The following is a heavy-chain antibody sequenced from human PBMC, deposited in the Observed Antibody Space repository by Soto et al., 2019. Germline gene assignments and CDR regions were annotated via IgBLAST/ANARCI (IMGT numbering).Heavy chain of an antibody. D-gene: IGHD6-13*01. CDR2: IKQDGSEE. CDR1: GFTFSSYW. CDR3: ARIAASGRGWDV. J-gene: IGHJ6*02. V-gene: IGHV3-7*01. Sequence: EVQLVESGGGLVQPGGSLRLSCVDSGFTFSSYWMSWVRQAPLKGLAWVGNIKQDGSEETYADSVKGRFTISRDNAKNSMYLQMNSLRVEDTAVYYCARIAASGRGWDVWGQGTTVVVSS.